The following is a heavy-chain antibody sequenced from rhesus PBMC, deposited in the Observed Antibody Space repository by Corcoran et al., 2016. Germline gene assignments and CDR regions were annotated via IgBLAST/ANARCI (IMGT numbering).Heavy chain of an antibody. CDR1: GGSICDDYY. J-gene: IGHJ4*01. V-gene: IGHV4-106*01. Sequence: QVQLQESGPGLVKPSETLSLTCAVSGGSICDDYYWSWIRQPPGKGLEWIRYIYGSGEGNNYNPSLKNRVTISIDTSKNQFSLKLSSVTAADTAVYYCARGGSWSLDYWGQGVLVTVSS. CDR2: IYGSGEGN. CDR3: ARGGSWSLDY. D-gene: IGHD6-13*01.